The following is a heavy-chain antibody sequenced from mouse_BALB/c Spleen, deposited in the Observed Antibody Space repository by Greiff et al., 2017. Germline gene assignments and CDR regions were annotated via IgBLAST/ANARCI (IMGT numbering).Heavy chain of an antibody. CDR1: GFTFSSYA. CDR2: ISSGGSYT. CDR3: ARPNRSYFDY. J-gene: IGHJ2*01. V-gene: IGHV5-9-4*01. D-gene: IGHD2-14*01. Sequence: EVKLMESGGGLVKPGGSLKLSCAASGFTFSSYAMSWVRQSPEKRLEWVAEISSGGSYTYYPDTVTGRFTISRDNAKNTLYLQMSSLKSEDTAMYYCARPNRSYFDYWGQGTTLTVSS.